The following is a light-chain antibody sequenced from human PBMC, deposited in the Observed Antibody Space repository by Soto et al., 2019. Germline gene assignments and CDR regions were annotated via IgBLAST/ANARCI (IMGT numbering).Light chain of an antibody. Sequence: EIVLTQSPATLSLSPVEIATLSFMASQSVSSYLAWYQQKPGQAPRLLIYGASSRATGIPDRFSGSGSGTDFTLTISRLEPEDFAVYYCQQYGSSPPKLTFGGGTKVDIK. CDR2: GAS. CDR1: QSVSSY. CDR3: QQYGSSPPKLT. V-gene: IGKV3-20*01. J-gene: IGKJ4*01.